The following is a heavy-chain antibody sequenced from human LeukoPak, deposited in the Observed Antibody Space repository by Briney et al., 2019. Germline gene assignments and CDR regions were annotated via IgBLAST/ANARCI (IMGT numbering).Heavy chain of an antibody. Sequence: SETLSLTCTLSSGSIRGNTHNWGWIRQSPGKGLEWIGSFSFRGSTYSGPSLKSRLVMSLDTSENQFSLKLSSVTAADTALYYCVIFDSGSDGAFDIWGQGTAVTVSS. CDR3: VIFDSGSDGAFDI. CDR1: SGSIRGNTHN. D-gene: IGHD3-10*01. J-gene: IGHJ3*02. CDR2: FSFRGST. V-gene: IGHV4-39*07.